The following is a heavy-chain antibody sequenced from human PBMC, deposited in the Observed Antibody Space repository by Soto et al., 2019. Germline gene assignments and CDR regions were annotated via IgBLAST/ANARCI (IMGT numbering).Heavy chain of an antibody. CDR2: IWYDGSNK. J-gene: IGHJ4*02. Sequence: GSLRLSCAASGFTFSSYGMHWVRQAPGKGLEWVAVIWYDGSNKYYADSVKGRFTISRDNSKNTLYLQMNSLRAEDTAVYYCAREGVNYYDSSYFDYWGQGTLVTVSS. CDR3: AREGVNYYDSSYFDY. CDR1: GFTFSSYG. V-gene: IGHV3-33*01. D-gene: IGHD3-22*01.